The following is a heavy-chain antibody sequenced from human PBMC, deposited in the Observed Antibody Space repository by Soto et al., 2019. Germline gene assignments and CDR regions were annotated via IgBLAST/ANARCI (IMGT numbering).Heavy chain of an antibody. Sequence: GESLKISCKGSGYRFTSFWIGWVRQMPGKGLEWLGIIYPGDADIRYTPSFQGQVTVSADKSISTAYLQWSSLKASDTAIYYCARGIEMARIGWFDPWGQGTLVTVSS. V-gene: IGHV5-51*01. J-gene: IGHJ5*02. D-gene: IGHD5-12*01. CDR2: IYPGDADI. CDR1: GYRFTSFW. CDR3: ARGIEMARIGWFDP.